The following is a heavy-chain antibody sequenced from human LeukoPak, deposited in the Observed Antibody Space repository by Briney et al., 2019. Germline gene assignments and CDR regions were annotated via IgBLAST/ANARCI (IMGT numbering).Heavy chain of an antibody. V-gene: IGHV1-69*13. CDR1: GGTFSSYA. CDR2: IIPIFGTA. Sequence: SVKISCKASGGTFSSYAISWVRQAPGQGLEWMGGIIPIFGTANYAQKFQGRVTITADESTSTAYMELSSLRSEDTAVYYCAGPDYYDSSGYDAFDIWGQGTMVTVSS. J-gene: IGHJ3*02. CDR3: AGPDYYDSSGYDAFDI. D-gene: IGHD3-22*01.